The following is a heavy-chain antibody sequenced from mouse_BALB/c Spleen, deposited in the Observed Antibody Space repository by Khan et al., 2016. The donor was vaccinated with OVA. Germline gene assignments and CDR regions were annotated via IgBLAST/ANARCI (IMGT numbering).Heavy chain of an antibody. CDR3: ARGNYYGYYFDY. CDR1: GYSITSNYA. J-gene: IGHJ2*01. Sequence: EVELVESGPGLVKPSQSLSLTCTVTGYSITSNYAWNWIRQFPGNKLEWMGYISYSDSTSYNPSLKSRISITRDTSQNQLFLQLNSVTTEDTATYYCARGNYYGYYFDYWGQGTTLTVSS. D-gene: IGHD1-1*01. CDR2: ISYSDST. V-gene: IGHV3-2*02.